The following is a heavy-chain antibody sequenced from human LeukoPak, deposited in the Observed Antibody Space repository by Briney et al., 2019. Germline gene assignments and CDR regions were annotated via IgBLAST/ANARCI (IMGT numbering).Heavy chain of an antibody. CDR2: IVVGSGNT. Sequence: SVKVSCKASGFTFTSSAMQWVRQARGQRLEWIGWIVVGSGNTNYAQKFQERVTITRDTSASTAYMELSSLRSEDMAVYYCARARGGVVTAKGAFDIWGQGTMVTVSS. V-gene: IGHV1-58*02. D-gene: IGHD2-21*02. CDR1: GFTFTSSA. J-gene: IGHJ3*02. CDR3: ARARGGVVTAKGAFDI.